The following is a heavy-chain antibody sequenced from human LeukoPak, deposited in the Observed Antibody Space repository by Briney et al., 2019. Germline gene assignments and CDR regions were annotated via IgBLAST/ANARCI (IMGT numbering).Heavy chain of an antibody. V-gene: IGHV1-8*02. Sequence: ASVKVSCKASGYTFTSYGISWVRQATGQGLEWMGWMNPNSGNTGYAQKFQGRVTMTRNTSISTAYMELSSLRSEDTAVYYCAREGVDTAMVLVGWGQGTLVTVSS. J-gene: IGHJ4*02. D-gene: IGHD5-18*01. CDR1: GYTFTSYG. CDR3: AREGVDTAMVLVG. CDR2: MNPNSGNT.